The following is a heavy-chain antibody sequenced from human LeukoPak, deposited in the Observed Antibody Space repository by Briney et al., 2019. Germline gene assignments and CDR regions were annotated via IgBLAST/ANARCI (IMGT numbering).Heavy chain of an antibody. Sequence: ASVKVSCKASGFTFTSYYMHWVRQAPGQGLEWMGIINLSGGTTNYAQKFQGRVTMTRDMSTSTVYMELSSLRSEDTAVYYCSRVPHSSFGGSHWGGDYWGQGTPVTVSS. CDR1: GFTFTSYY. V-gene: IGHV1-46*01. CDR3: SRVPHSSFGGSHWGGDY. J-gene: IGHJ4*02. CDR2: INLSGGTT. D-gene: IGHD1-26*01.